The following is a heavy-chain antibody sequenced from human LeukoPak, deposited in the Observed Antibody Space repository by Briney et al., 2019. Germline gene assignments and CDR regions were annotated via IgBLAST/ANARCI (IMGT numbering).Heavy chain of an antibody. J-gene: IGHJ4*02. V-gene: IGHV1-18*01. Sequence: GSSVTVSCKASGGTFSSYAISWVRQAPGQGLEWLGRISVYNGNTNYAQKLQGRVTMTTDTSTSTAYMEPRSLRSDDTAVYYCARMILLLGDVLTVPPRGFDYWGQGTLVTVSS. CDR3: ARMILLLGDVLTVPPRGFDY. CDR2: ISVYNGNT. CDR1: GGTFSSYA. D-gene: IGHD3-9*01.